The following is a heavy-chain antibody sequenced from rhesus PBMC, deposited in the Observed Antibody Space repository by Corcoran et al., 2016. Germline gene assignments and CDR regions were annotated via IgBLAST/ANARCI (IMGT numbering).Heavy chain of an antibody. D-gene: IGHD5-24*01. CDR1: GGSISGYQ. V-gene: IGHV4-160*01. CDR2: IFGLGRKH. Sequence: QVHLLESGPGLVKPSETLSLTCAVSGGSISGYQWSWIRQSPGKGLEWIGRIFGLGRKHDYSLSVRSRVTFSRDTSKNQFALRLTSVTAADTAVYYCGRPGALSGYDAEYFEIWGQGALVTVSS. CDR3: GRPGALSGYDAEYFEI. J-gene: IGHJ1*01.